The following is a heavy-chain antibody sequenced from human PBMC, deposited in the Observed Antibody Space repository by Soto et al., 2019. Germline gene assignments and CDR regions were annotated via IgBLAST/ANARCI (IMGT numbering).Heavy chain of an antibody. CDR2: ITASADTT. J-gene: IGHJ3*02. Sequence: EEQLLESGGGLVRPGGSLRLSCAASAFTFRSYAMSWVRQAPGKGLEWASAITASADTTYYADSVKGRFPISRDNSKNKLYLRMSSLRAEDTAVYYCAKVRPLRDCTSTSCLGAFDIWGQGTMVTVS. D-gene: IGHD2-2*01. CDR3: AKVRPLRDCTSTSCLGAFDI. V-gene: IGHV3-23*01. CDR1: AFTFRSYA.